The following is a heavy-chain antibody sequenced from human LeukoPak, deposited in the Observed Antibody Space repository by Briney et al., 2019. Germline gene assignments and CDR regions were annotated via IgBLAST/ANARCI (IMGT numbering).Heavy chain of an antibody. CDR1: GFTFSSYA. J-gene: IGHJ4*02. CDR2: ISGSGGST. Sequence: GGSLRLSCAASGFTFSSYAMSWVRQAPGKGLGWVSAISGSGGSTYYADSVKGRFTISRDNSKNTLYLQMNSLRAEDTAVYYCAKSKYSSSSVGGWDYWGQGTLVTVSS. V-gene: IGHV3-23*01. D-gene: IGHD6-6*01. CDR3: AKSKYSSSSVGGWDY.